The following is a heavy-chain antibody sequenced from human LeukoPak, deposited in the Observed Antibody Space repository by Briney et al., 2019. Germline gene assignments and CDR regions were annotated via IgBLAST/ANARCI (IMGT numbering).Heavy chain of an antibody. CDR3: ARLPYYDFWSGYYIYYYYYMDV. J-gene: IGHJ6*03. D-gene: IGHD3-3*01. CDR1: GVTFSSYS. Sequence: GGSLRLSCAASGVTFSSYSMNWVRQAPGKGLEWVSYISSSSSTIYYADSVKGRFTISRDNAKNSLYLQMNSLRAEDTAVYYCARLPYYDFWSGYYIYYYYYMDVWGKGTTVTVSS. V-gene: IGHV3-48*01. CDR2: ISSSSSTI.